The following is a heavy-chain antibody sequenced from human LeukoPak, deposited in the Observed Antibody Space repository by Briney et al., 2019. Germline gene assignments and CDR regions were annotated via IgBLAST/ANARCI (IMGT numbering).Heavy chain of an antibody. J-gene: IGHJ5*02. V-gene: IGHV3-48*01. CDR2: ISSSSSTI. D-gene: IGHD3-3*01. CDR1: GFTFSSYS. CDR3: AKGSAYYDFWSGQTGYNWFDP. Sequence: GGSLRLSCAASGFTFSSYSMNWVRQAPGKGLEWVSYISSSSSTIYYADSVKGRFTISRDNSKNTLYLQMNSLRAEDTAVYYCAKGSAYYDFWSGQTGYNWFDPWGQGTLVTVSS.